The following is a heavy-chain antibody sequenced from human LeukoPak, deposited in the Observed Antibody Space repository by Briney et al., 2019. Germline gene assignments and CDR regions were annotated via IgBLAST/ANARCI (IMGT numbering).Heavy chain of an antibody. CDR2: IYSGGST. V-gene: IGHV3-53*01. CDR3: ARGGDDIVVATYYYYYGMDV. J-gene: IGHJ6*02. D-gene: IGHD2-15*01. CDR1: GFTVSSNY. Sequence: TGGSLRLSCAASGFTVSSNYMSWVRQAPGKGLEWVSVIYSGGSTYYADSVKGRFTISRDNSKNMLYLQMNSLRAEDTAVYYCARGGDDIVVATYYYYYGMDVWGQGTTVTVSS.